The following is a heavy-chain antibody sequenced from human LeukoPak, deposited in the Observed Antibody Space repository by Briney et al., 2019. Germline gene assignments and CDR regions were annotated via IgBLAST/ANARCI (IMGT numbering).Heavy chain of an antibody. D-gene: IGHD5-18*01. CDR2: INPNSGGT. Sequence: ASVKVSCKASGYTFTGYYMHWVRQAPGQGLEWMGWINPNSGGTNYAQKFQGRVTMTRDTSITTAYMELSRLRSDDTAVYYCAREGYSRSWFDPWGQGTLVTVSS. CDR1: GYTFTGYY. CDR3: AREGYSRSWFDP. J-gene: IGHJ5*02. V-gene: IGHV1-2*02.